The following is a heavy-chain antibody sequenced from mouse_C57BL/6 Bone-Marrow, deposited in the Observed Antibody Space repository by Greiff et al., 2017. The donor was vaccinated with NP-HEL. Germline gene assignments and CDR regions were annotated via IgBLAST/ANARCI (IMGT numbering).Heavy chain of an antibody. CDR2: IDPENGDT. D-gene: IGHD1-1*01. CDR1: GFNIKDDY. J-gene: IGHJ4*01. CDR3: ARHEDMGYGTLYAMDY. V-gene: IGHV14-4*01. Sequence: EVQLQQSGAELVRPGASVKLSCTASGFNIKDDYMHWVKQRPEQGLEWIGWIDPENGDTEYASKFQGKATITADTSSNTAYLQLSSLTSEDSAVYFCARHEDMGYGTLYAMDYWGQGTSVTVSS.